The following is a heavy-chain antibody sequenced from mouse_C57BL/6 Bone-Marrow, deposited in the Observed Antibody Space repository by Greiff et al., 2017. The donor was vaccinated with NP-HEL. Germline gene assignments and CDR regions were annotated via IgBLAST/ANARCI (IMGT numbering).Heavy chain of an antibody. CDR2: INPYNGGT. V-gene: IGHV1-19*01. CDR1: GYTFTDYY. Sequence: EVQLQQSGPVLVKPGASVKMSCKASGYTFTDYYMNWVKQSHGKSLEWIGVINPYNGGTSYNQKFKGKATLTVDKSSSTAYMELNSLTSEDSAVYYCARSPLYYGSSHWYFDVWGTGTTVTVSS. CDR3: ARSPLYYGSSHWYFDV. J-gene: IGHJ1*03. D-gene: IGHD1-1*01.